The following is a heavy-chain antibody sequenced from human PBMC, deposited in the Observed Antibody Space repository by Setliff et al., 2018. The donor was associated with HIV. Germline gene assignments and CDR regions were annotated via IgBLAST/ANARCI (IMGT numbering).Heavy chain of an antibody. J-gene: IGHJ6*03. Sequence: GGSLRLSCAASGFTVSSNYMSWVRQAPGKGLEWVSSISYGSTYIYQSDSVRGRFTISRDDAKKSLYLQMNSLGVEDTAVYYCARDRGVYYYYYYMDVWGKGTTVTVSS. CDR3: ARDRGVYYYYYYMDV. CDR2: ISYGSTYI. CDR1: GFTVSSNY. V-gene: IGHV3-21*01.